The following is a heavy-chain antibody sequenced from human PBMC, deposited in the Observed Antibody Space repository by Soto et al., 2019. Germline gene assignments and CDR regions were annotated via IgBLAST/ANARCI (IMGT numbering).Heavy chain of an antibody. V-gene: IGHV3-21*01. J-gene: IGHJ4*02. CDR3: ARSAAIQGWTNFDY. CDR2: ISSSSSYI. CDR1: GFTFSSYS. D-gene: IGHD5-18*01. Sequence: GGSLRLSCAASGFTFSSYSMNWVRQAPGKGLEWVSSISSSSSYIYYADSVKGRFTISRDNAKNSLYLQMNSLRAEDTAVYYCARSAAIQGWTNFDYWGQGTLVTVSS.